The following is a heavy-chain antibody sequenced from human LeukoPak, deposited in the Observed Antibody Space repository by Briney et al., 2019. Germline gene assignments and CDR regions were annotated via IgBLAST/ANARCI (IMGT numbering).Heavy chain of an antibody. CDR1: GGSISSSNYS. Sequence: SETLSLTCTVSGGSISSSNYSWSWIRQPPGKGLEWIGYIYYSGSTNYNPSLKSRVTISVDTSKNQFSLKLSSVTAADTAVYYCARLGRGGRDGYSVDYWGQGTLVTVSS. CDR2: IYYSGST. CDR3: ARLGRGGRDGYSVDY. J-gene: IGHJ4*02. D-gene: IGHD5-24*01. V-gene: IGHV4-61*05.